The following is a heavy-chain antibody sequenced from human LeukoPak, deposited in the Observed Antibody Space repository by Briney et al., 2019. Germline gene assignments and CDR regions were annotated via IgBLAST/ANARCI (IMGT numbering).Heavy chain of an antibody. CDR2: INTNTGNP. D-gene: IGHD6-19*01. V-gene: IGHV7-4-1*02. CDR3: ARGNRKIAVDI. Sequence: ASVKVSCKASGYTFTSYDINWVRQAPGQGLEWMGWINTNTGNPTYAQGFTGRFVFSLDTSVSTAYLQISSLKAEDTAVYYCARGNRKIAVDIWGQGTLVTVSS. J-gene: IGHJ4*02. CDR1: GYTFTSYD.